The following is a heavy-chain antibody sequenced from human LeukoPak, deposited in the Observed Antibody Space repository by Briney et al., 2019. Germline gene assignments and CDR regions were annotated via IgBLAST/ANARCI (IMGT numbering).Heavy chain of an antibody. CDR1: GGTFSSYA. D-gene: IGHD3-22*01. CDR3: ASFLSSGYYDDY. J-gene: IGHJ4*02. CDR2: IIPIFGTA. Sequence: SVKVSCKASGGTFSSYAISWVRQAPGQGLEWMGGIIPIFGTANYAQKFQGRVTITADESTSTAYMELSSLRSEDTAVYYCASFLSSGYYDDYWGQGTLVTVSS. V-gene: IGHV1-69*13.